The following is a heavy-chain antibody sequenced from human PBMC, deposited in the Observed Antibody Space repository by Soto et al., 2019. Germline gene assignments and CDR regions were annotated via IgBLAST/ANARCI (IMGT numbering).Heavy chain of an antibody. Sequence: SETLSLTCTVSGGTISSGGYYWSWIRQHPGKGLEWIGYIYYSGSTNYNPSLKSRVTISVDTSKNQFSLKLSSVTAADTAVYYCARRYGGNFDYWGQGTLVTVSS. CDR2: IYYSGST. V-gene: IGHV4-61*08. J-gene: IGHJ4*02. D-gene: IGHD3-16*01. CDR3: ARRYGGNFDY. CDR1: GGTISSGGYY.